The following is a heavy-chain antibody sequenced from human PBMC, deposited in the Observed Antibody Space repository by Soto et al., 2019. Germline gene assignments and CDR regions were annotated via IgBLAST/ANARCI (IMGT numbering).Heavy chain of an antibody. CDR1: GFTFDDYA. CDR3: AKGYCSSTSCYPAGMDV. CDR2: ISWNSGSI. Sequence: LRLSCAASGFTFDDYAMHWVRQAPGKGLEWVSGISWNSGSIGYADSVKGRFTISRDNAKNSLYLQMNSLRAEDTALYYCAKGYCSSTSCYPAGMDVWGQGTTVT. J-gene: IGHJ6*02. D-gene: IGHD2-2*01. V-gene: IGHV3-9*01.